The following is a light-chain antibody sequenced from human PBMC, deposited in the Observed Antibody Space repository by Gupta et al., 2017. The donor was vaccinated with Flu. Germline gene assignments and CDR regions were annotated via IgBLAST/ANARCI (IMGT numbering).Light chain of an antibody. CDR3: SSYAGNNNLK. CDR1: SSDIGSFKY. Sequence: QSALAQPPSASVSPGQSLTISCIGASSDIGSFKYVSWYQHRPGKAPKLLIYEVTKRPSGVPDHFAGSKSGNTASLTVSGLHTEDEADYYCSSYAGNNNLKFGGGTKLTVL. CDR2: EVT. V-gene: IGLV2-8*01. J-gene: IGLJ2*01.